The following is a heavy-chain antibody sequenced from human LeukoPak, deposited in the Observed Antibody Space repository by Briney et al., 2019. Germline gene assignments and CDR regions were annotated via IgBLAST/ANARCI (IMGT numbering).Heavy chain of an antibody. CDR1: GFTFSSYS. D-gene: IGHD1-14*01. CDR3: AKALSGTLAGNFDY. CDR2: VTPSGGST. J-gene: IGHJ4*02. Sequence: GGSLRLSCAASGFTFSSYSMNWVRQAPGKGLEWVSTVTPSGGSTYSADSVKGRFTISRDNSKNTLYLQMNSLRAEDTAIYYCAKALSGTLAGNFDYWGQGTLVTVSS. V-gene: IGHV3-23*01.